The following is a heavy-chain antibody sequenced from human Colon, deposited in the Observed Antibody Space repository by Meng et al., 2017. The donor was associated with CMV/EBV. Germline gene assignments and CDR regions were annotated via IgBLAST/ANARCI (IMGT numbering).Heavy chain of an antibody. CDR1: RYTFSSYD. Sequence: KAYRYTFSSYDINRVRRATGQGLGWMGWMNPNSGNTGYAQKFQGRVTMTRNTSISTAYMELSSLRSEDTAVYYCARAFEYSSSAGSYWGQGTLVTVSS. V-gene: IGHV1-8*01. CDR3: ARAFEYSSSAGSY. D-gene: IGHD6-6*01. CDR2: MNPNSGNT. J-gene: IGHJ4*02.